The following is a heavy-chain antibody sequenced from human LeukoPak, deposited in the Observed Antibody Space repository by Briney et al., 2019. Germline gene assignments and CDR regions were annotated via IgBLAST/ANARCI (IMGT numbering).Heavy chain of an antibody. CDR2: INHSGST. J-gene: IGHJ6*03. D-gene: IGHD3-10*01. CDR1: GGSFSGYY. V-gene: IGHV4-34*01. CDR3: ARGRSYYGSGSYYYYYMDV. Sequence: SETLSLTCAVYGGSFSGYYWSWIRQPPGKGLEWIGEINHSGSTNYNPSLKSRVTISVDTSKNQFSLKLGSVTAADTAVYYCARGRSYYGSGSYYYYYMDVWGKGTTVTVSS.